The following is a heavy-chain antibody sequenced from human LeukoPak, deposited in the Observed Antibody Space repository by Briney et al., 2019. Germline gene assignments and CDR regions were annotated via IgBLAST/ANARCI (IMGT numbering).Heavy chain of an antibody. CDR3: ARDLGGNYYGNALDI. V-gene: IGHV3-72*01. CDR2: ASNKANSYTT. Sequence: GGSLRLSCAASGFTFSSYDMHWVRQAPGKGLEWVGRASNKANSYTTAYAASMKGRFAISRDDSKNSLYLQMNSLEIEDTAVYYCARDLGGNYYGNALDIWGQGTMVTVSS. J-gene: IGHJ3*02. D-gene: IGHD3-10*01. CDR1: GFTFSSYD.